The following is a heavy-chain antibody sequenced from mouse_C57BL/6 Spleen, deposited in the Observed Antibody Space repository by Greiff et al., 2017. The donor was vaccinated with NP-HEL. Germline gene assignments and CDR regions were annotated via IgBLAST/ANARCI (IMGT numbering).Heavy chain of an antibody. CDR3: ARDPLSKDFDY. V-gene: IGHV3-6*01. CDR1: GYSITSGYY. Sequence: DVQLQESGPGLVKPSQSLSLTCSVTGYSITSGYYWNWIRQFPGNKLEWMGYISYDGSNNYNPSLKNRISITRDTSKNQFFLKLNSVTTEDTATYYCARDPLSKDFDYWGQGTTLTVSS. D-gene: IGHD2-5*01. CDR2: ISYDGSN. J-gene: IGHJ2*01.